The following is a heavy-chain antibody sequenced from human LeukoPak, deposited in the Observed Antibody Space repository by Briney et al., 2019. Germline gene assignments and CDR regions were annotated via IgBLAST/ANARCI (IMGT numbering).Heavy chain of an antibody. CDR3: ARAEGYCGSDCYSPFGD. CDR1: GFSFSSHG. V-gene: IGHV3-33*01. CDR2: ISYDGTNK. J-gene: IGHJ4*02. Sequence: AGKSLRLSCKASGFSFSSHGMHWVRQVPGKGLEWVAVISYDGTNKYYVDSVKGRFTISRGNSKNTLYLQMNSLRAEDTAVYYCARAEGYCGSDCYSPFGDWGQGTLVTVSS. D-gene: IGHD2-21*02.